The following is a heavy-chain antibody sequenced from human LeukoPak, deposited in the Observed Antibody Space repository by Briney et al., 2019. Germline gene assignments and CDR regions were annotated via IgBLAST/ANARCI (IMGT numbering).Heavy chain of an antibody. D-gene: IGHD1-26*01. CDR1: RFPLRSYS. J-gene: IGHJ4*02. CDR2: ISDSGCST. Sequence: GRTLSLSCAFSRFPLRSYSMSCVRQPPGRGRECVSAISDSGCSTYYADAARRRFTFPRDNPKNSLHLQRNTMRAEDAGVYCCANLGDSGCYYSYFDYWGQGTLVTVSS. V-gene: IGHV3-23*01. CDR3: ANLGDSGCYYSYFDY.